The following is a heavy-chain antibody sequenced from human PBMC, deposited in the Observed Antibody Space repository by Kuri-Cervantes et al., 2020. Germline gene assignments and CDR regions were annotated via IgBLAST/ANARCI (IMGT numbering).Heavy chain of an antibody. CDR3: AKRQATLWIKGGENAFDI. CDR2: ISGSGGST. J-gene: IGHJ3*02. D-gene: IGHD1-26*01. Sequence: GESLKISCAASGFTFSSYAMSWVRQAPGKGLEWVSAISGSGGSTYYADSVKGRFTISRDNSKNTLYLQMNSLRAEDTAVYYCAKRQATLWIKGGENAFDIWGQGTMVTVSS. CDR1: GFTFSSYA. V-gene: IGHV3-23*01.